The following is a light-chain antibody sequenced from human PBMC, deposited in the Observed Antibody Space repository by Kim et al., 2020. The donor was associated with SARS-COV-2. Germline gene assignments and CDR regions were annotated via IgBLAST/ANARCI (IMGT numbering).Light chain of an antibody. V-gene: IGKV1-27*01. CDR3: QECDSAPWT. Sequence: ASVGDRVTSTCRASQDISNYLAWFQLKPGKAPKLLIYAASALQPGVPSRFSGSGSGTDFTLTVTSLQPEDVATYYCQECDSAPWTFGQGTKVDIK. CDR2: AAS. J-gene: IGKJ1*01. CDR1: QDISNY.